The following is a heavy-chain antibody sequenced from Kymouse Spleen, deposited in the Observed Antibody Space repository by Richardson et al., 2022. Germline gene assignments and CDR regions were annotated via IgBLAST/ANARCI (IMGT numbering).Heavy chain of an antibody. J-gene: IGHJ6*02. V-gene: IGHV3-21*03. CDR2: ISSSSSYI. CDR1: GFTFSSYS. D-gene: IGHD2-8*01. Sequence: EVQLVESGGGLVKPGGSLRLSCAASGFTFSSYSMNWVRQAPGKGLEWVSSISSSSSYIYYADSVKGRFTISRDNAKNSLYLQMNSLRAEDTAVYYCARDLDCTNGVCYYYYYGMDVWGQGTTVTVSS. CDR3: ARDLDCTNGVCYYYYYGMDV.